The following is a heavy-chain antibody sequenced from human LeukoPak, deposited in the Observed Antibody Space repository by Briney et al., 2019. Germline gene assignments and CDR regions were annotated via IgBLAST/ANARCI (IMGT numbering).Heavy chain of an antibody. Sequence: PSETLSLTCTVSGGSISNDYWSWIRQPPGKGLEWIGYIFYSGSTNYNPSLKSRVTMSVDTSKNQFSLRLSSVTAADSAIYYCARYHSSMTSGWFDPWGQGTLVTVSS. V-gene: IGHV4-59*12. CDR1: GGSISNDY. CDR3: ARYHSSMTSGWFDP. J-gene: IGHJ5*02. CDR2: IFYSGST. D-gene: IGHD3-10*01.